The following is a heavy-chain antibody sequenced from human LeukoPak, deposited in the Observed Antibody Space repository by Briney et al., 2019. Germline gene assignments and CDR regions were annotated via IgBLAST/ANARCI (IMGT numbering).Heavy chain of an antibody. CDR3: ARDRQGVVVVAARYFDY. V-gene: IGHV3-30*04. Sequence: GGSLRLSCAASGFTFSSYAMHWVRQAPGKGLEWVAVISYDGSNKYYADSVKGRFTISRDNSKNTPYLQMNSLRAEDTAVYYCARDRQGVVVVAARYFDYWGQGALVTVSS. D-gene: IGHD2-15*01. J-gene: IGHJ4*02. CDR1: GFTFSSYA. CDR2: ISYDGSNK.